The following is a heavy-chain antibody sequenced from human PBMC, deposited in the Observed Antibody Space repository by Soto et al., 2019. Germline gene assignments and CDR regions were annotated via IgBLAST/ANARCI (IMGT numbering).Heavy chain of an antibody. J-gene: IGHJ6*03. V-gene: IGHV3-73*01. CDR3: SRQASDFWSGKPQYYMDV. Sequence: EVQLVESGGGLVQPGGSLKLSCAASGLTFSGSAMHWVRQASGKGLEWVGRIRSKGNNYATAYGASPKGRFTISRDDSKNTAYLQMNSLNTEDTAVYYCSRQASDFWSGKPQYYMDVWGKGTTVTVSS. D-gene: IGHD3-3*01. CDR1: GLTFSGSA. CDR2: IRSKGNNYAT.